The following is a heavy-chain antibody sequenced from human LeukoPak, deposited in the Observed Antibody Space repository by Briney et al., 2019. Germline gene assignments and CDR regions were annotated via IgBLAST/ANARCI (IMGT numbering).Heavy chain of an antibody. J-gene: IGHJ4*02. D-gene: IGHD1-1*01. CDR1: GFTFDDYA. CDR3: AKGLGDVEWNDGLSYYFDY. Sequence: GRSLRLSCAASGFTFDDYAMHWVRQAPGKGLEWVSGISWNSGSIGYADSVKGRFTISRDNAKNSLYLQMNSLRAEDTALYYCAKGLGDVEWNDGLSYYFDYWGQGTLVTVSS. CDR2: ISWNSGSI. V-gene: IGHV3-9*01.